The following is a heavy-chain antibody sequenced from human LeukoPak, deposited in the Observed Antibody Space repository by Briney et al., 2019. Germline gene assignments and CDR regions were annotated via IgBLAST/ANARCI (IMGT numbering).Heavy chain of an antibody. Sequence: ASVKVSCKASGYTFTGYCMHWVRQAPGQGLEWMGWINPNSGGTNYVQKFQGRVTMTRDTSISTAYMELSRLRSDDTAVYYCARNDILTANDYWGQGTLVTVSS. CDR1: GYTFTGYC. V-gene: IGHV1-2*02. CDR2: INPNSGGT. D-gene: IGHD3-9*01. J-gene: IGHJ4*02. CDR3: ARNDILTANDY.